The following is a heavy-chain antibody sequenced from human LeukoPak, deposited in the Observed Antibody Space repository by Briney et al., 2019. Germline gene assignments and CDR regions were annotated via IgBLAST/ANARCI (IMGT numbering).Heavy chain of an antibody. J-gene: IGHJ1*01. V-gene: IGHV3-30*18. CDR3: AKDRSSGWYSFQQ. CDR1: RFTFSSYG. CDR2: ISYDGSNK. Sequence: GGSLTLSCAASRFTFSSYGMHWVRQAPGKGLESVAVISYDGSNKYYADSVKGRFTISRDNSKNTLYLQMNSLRPEDTAVHYCAKDRSSGWYSFQQWGQGTVVSVSS. D-gene: IGHD6-19*01.